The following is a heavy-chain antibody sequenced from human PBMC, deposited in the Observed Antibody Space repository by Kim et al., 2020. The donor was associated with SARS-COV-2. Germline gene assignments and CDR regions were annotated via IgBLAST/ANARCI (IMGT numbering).Heavy chain of an antibody. V-gene: IGHV1-69*02. J-gene: IGHJ5*02. Sequence: AQKFQGRVTITADKSTSTAYMELSSLGSEDTAVYYCARLVVPAAKGWFDPWGQGTLVTVSS. D-gene: IGHD2-2*01. CDR3: ARLVVPAAKGWFDP.